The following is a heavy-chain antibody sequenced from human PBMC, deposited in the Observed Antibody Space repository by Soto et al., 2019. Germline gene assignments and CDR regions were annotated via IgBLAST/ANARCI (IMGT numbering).Heavy chain of an antibody. J-gene: IGHJ3*02. CDR3: ARVVFWSGYVYAFDI. Sequence: ASVKVSCKASGYTFTGYYMHWVRQAPGQGLEWMGWINPNSGGTNYAQKFQGRVTMTRDTSISTAYMELSRLRSDDTAVYYCARVVFWSGYVYAFDIWGQGTMVTV. CDR2: INPNSGGT. CDR1: GYTFTGYY. V-gene: IGHV1-2*02. D-gene: IGHD3-3*01.